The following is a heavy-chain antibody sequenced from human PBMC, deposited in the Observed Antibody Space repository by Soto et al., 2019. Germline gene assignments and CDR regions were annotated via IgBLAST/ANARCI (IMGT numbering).Heavy chain of an antibody. CDR3: ARYYGSGGSVDY. CDR1: GFTISSSGYY. J-gene: IGHJ4*02. D-gene: IGHD3-10*01. CDR2: IYFTGST. Sequence: SETLSLTCSFSGFTISSSGYYWSWIRQHPGKGLEWIGYIYFTGSTYHNPSLESRVIISVDTSKNQFSLKLGSVTAADTAVYYCARYYGSGGSVDYWGQGALVTVSS. V-gene: IGHV4-31*03.